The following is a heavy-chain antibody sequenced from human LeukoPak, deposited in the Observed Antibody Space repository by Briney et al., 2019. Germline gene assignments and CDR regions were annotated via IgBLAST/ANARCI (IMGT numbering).Heavy chain of an antibody. J-gene: IGHJ4*02. V-gene: IGHV1-45*03. CDR2: ITPFNGNT. D-gene: IGHD3-22*01. CDR1: GYTFTYRY. CDR3: ASLSYDSSGYYYARGFRY. Sequence: SVKVSCKASGYTFTYRYLHWVRQAPRQALEWMGWITPFNGNTNYAQKFQDRVTITRDRSMSTAYMELSSLRSEDTAMYYCASLSYDSSGYYYARGFRYWSQGTLVTVSS.